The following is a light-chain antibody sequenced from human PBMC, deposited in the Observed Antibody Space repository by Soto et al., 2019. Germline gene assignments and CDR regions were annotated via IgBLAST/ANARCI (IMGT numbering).Light chain of an antibody. CDR2: EVS. CDR1: SSDVGGYNY. CDR3: SSFAGNSNSV. J-gene: IGLJ1*01. V-gene: IGLV2-8*01. Sequence: QSAVTQPPSASGSPGQSVTISCTGTSSDVGGYNYVSWYQQHPGKAPKLMIYEVSKRPSGVPDRFSGSKSGNTASLTVSGLQAEDEADYYCSSFAGNSNSVFGTGTKVTVL.